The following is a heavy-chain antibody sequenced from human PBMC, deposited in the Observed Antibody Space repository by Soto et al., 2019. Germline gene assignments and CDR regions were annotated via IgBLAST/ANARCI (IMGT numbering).Heavy chain of an antibody. J-gene: IGHJ4*02. V-gene: IGHV1-2*02. CDR2: ISPKSGAA. D-gene: IGHD3-9*01. Sequence: VASVKDSCKASGYTFIDYYMHWVRQAPGQGFEWLGRISPKSGAANYAQKFQGRVTMTWDTSLNTAYMELSSLISVDTAVYYCARPPGYISDWYYFDLWGQGTLVTVSS. CDR1: GYTFIDYY. CDR3: ARPPGYISDWYYFDL.